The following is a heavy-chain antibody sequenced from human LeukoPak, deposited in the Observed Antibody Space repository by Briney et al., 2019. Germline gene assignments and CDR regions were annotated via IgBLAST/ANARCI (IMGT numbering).Heavy chain of an antibody. Sequence: GASVKVSCKASGYTFTSYGISWVQQAPGQGLEWMGWISAYNGNTNYAQKLQGRVTMTTDTSTSTAYMELSSLRSEDTAVYYCARDRELRYFDWFLNWFDPWGQGTLVTVSS. D-gene: IGHD3-9*01. CDR1: GYTFTSYG. J-gene: IGHJ5*02. CDR3: ARDRELRYFDWFLNWFDP. V-gene: IGHV1-18*01. CDR2: ISAYNGNT.